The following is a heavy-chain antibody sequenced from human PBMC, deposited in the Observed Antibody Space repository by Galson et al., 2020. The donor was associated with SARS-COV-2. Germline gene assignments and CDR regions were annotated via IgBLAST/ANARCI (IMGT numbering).Heavy chain of an antibody. CDR2: LWSDGTNK. CDR3: AKGGAVAGIRGIDY. CDR1: SFTLSSSG. J-gene: IGHJ4*02. D-gene: IGHD6-19*01. Sequence: GVSLRLSFAASSFTLSSSGMLWVRQAPGKGLEWVAVLWSDGTNKYYADSVKGRLTISRDTSKNTLYLQMNSLTAEDTALYYCAKGGAVAGIRGIDYWGQGTLVTVSS. V-gene: IGHV3-33*06.